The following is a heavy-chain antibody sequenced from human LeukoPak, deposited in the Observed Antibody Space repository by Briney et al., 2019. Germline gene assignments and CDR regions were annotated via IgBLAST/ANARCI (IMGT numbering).Heavy chain of an antibody. J-gene: IGHJ6*02. CDR3: AKISGFSGSSSEGV. V-gene: IGHV3-23*01. Sequence: PGGSLRLSCAGSGFTFNSYVLSWVRQAPGKGLEWVSAVSGGGNTYYADSVKGRFTISRDNSMNTLYLQMNSLSADDTAVYYCAKISGFSGSSSEGVWGPGTTVTVSS. CDR2: VSGGGNT. CDR1: GFTFNSYV. D-gene: IGHD3-10*01.